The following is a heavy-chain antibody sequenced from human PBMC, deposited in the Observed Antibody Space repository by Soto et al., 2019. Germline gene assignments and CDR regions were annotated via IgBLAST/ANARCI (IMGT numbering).Heavy chain of an antibody. Sequence: ASVKVSCKASGYTFTSYYMHWVRQAPGQGLEWMGIINPSGGSTSYAQKFQGRVTMTRDTSTSTVYMELSSLRSEDTAVYYCARDLFSEVPAAMSDYYYYGMEVWGQGTTVTVSS. V-gene: IGHV1-46*01. J-gene: IGHJ6*02. CDR2: INPSGGST. D-gene: IGHD2-2*01. CDR3: ARDLFSEVPAAMSDYYYYGMEV. CDR1: GYTFTSYY.